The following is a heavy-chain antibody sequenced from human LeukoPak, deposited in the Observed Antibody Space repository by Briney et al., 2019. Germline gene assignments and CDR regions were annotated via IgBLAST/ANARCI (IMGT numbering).Heavy chain of an antibody. CDR1: EFTFGSFA. J-gene: IGHJ4*02. Sequence: GGSLRLSCEASEFTFGSFAMYWVRQAPRKGLEWIAGIFGSGGSPHYADSVKGRFTISRDNFKNTVYLQINSLRAEDTAVYYCGKTTAGYSSGQKPAWPVDYWGQGTLVTVSS. D-gene: IGHD5-18*01. CDR2: IFGSGGSP. CDR3: GKTTAGYSSGQKPAWPVDY. V-gene: IGHV3-23*01.